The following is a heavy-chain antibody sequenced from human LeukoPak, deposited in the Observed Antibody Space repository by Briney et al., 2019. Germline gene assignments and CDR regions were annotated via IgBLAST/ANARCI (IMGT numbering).Heavy chain of an antibody. Sequence: PGGSLKLSCAASGFTFSSYWMHWVRQAPGKGLVWVSRINSDGSSTSYADSVKGRFTISRDNAKNSLYLQMNSLRAEDTAVYYCAREGRYFDWLLPPALIDYWGQGTLVTVSS. CDR3: AREGRYFDWLLPPALIDY. CDR1: GFTFSSYW. J-gene: IGHJ4*02. D-gene: IGHD3-9*01. CDR2: INSDGSST. V-gene: IGHV3-74*01.